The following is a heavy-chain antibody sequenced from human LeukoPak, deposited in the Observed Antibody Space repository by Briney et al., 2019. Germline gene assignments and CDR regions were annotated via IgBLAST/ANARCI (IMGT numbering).Heavy chain of an antibody. D-gene: IGHD6-19*01. Sequence: ASVKVSCKASGYTFTGYYMHWVRQAPGQGLEWMGWINPNSGGTNYAQKFQGRVTMTRDTSISTAYMELSRLRSDDTAVYYCARVSSGGWGLGDYYFDYWGQGTLVTVSS. CDR1: GYTFTGYY. J-gene: IGHJ4*02. CDR2: INPNSGGT. CDR3: ARVSSGGWGLGDYYFDY. V-gene: IGHV1-2*02.